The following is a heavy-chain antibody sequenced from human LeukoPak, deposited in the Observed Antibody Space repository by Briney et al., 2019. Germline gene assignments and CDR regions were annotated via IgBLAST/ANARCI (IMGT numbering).Heavy chain of an antibody. D-gene: IGHD3/OR15-3a*01. J-gene: IGHJ4*02. CDR2: IYYSGST. Sequence: SETLSLTFTVSGGSISSYYWSWIRQPPGKGLEWIGYIYYSGSTNYNPSLKSRVTISVDTSKNQFSLKLSSVTAADTAVYYCARTGLTSNDYWGQGTLVTVSS. V-gene: IGHV4-59*08. CDR1: GGSISSYY. CDR3: ARTGLTSNDY.